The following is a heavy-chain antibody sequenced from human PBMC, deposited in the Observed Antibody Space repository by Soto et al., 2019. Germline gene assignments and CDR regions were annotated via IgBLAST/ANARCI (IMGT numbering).Heavy chain of an antibody. J-gene: IGHJ5*02. V-gene: IGHV4-39*01. CDR2: IHYRGDT. Sequence: QVQLQGSGPGLVRPSETLSLTCTVSGASISTNHHNWAWVRQPPGQGLEWMGNIHYRGDTYFNPSLGSRLSMSVDTSKNQCSLKRTSVTAADTAVYYCARLPTGYPNWFDPWGQGTLVTVSS. D-gene: IGHD3-9*01. CDR3: ARLPTGYPNWFDP. CDR1: GASISTNHHN.